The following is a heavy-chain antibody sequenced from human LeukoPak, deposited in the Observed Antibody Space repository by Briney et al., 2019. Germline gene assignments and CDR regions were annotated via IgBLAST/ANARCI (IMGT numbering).Heavy chain of an antibody. CDR2: ISYDGTNK. D-gene: IGHD3-9*01. V-gene: IGHV3-30*04. Sequence: GGSLRLSCAASGFTFSYYVMHWVRQAPGKGLEWVAVISYDGTNKYYADSVKGRFTISRDSSKNMMYLQVNSLRAEDTAVYYCAREDRDYEILTGYYNWRLDPWGQGTLVSVSS. CDR1: GFTFSYYV. J-gene: IGHJ5*02. CDR3: AREDRDYEILTGYYNWRLDP.